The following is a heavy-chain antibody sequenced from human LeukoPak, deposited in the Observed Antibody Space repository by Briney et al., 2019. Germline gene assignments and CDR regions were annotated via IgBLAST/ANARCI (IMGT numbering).Heavy chain of an antibody. CDR3: ATSGGSNWFFDY. V-gene: IGHV3-53*01. CDR2: IYSDGST. Sequence: GGSLRLSCAASGFTFSRYWMSWVRQGPGKGLEWVSLIYSDGSTFYADSVKGRFTISRDNSKNTLYLQMNSLRAEDTAVYYCATSGGSNWFFDYWGQGTLVTVSS. CDR1: GFTFSRYW. D-gene: IGHD6-13*01. J-gene: IGHJ4*02.